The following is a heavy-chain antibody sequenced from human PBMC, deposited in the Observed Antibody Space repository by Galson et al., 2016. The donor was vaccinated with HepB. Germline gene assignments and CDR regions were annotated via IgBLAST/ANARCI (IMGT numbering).Heavy chain of an antibody. D-gene: IGHD2-15*01. CDR1: GFTFNNYG. V-gene: IGHV3-23*01. CDR3: ATRYCSGGSCYSAAPGYWYFDL. CDR2: ISRSGDST. Sequence: SLRLSCAASGFTFNNYGMTWVRQPPGKGLEVVSSISRSGDSTDYADSVKGRFTISRDNSKNTLYLQMNSLRAEDTAVYYCATRYCSGGSCYSAAPGYWYFDLWGRGTLVTVSS. J-gene: IGHJ2*01.